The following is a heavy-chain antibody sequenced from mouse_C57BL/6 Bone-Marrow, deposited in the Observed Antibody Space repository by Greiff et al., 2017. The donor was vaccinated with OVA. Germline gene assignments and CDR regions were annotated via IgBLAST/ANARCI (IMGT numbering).Heavy chain of an antibody. D-gene: IGHD2-5*01. V-gene: IGHV2-2*01. Sequence: QVQLQQSGPGLVQPSQSLSITCTVSGFSLTSYGVHWVRQSPGKGLEWLGVIWSGGSTDYNAAFISRLSISKDNSKSQVFFKMNSLQADDTAIYYCARDKDSDYPYWYFDVWGTGTTVTVSS. CDR2: IWSGGST. CDR1: GFSLTSYG. J-gene: IGHJ1*03. CDR3: ARDKDSDYPYWYFDV.